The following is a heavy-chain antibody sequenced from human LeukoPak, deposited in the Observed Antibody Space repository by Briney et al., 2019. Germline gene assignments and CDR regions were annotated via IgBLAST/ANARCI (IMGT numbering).Heavy chain of an antibody. V-gene: IGHV3-23*01. CDR1: GFTFSSYA. J-gene: IGHJ4*02. D-gene: IGHD6-6*01. Sequence: GGSLRLSCAASGFTFSSYAMSWVRQAPGKGLEWVSAISGSGGSTYYADSVKGRFTISRDSSKNTLYLQMNSLRAEDTAVYYCARGGSYSSSFLDGNDYWGQGTLVTVSS. CDR3: ARGGSYSSSFLDGNDY. CDR2: ISGSGGST.